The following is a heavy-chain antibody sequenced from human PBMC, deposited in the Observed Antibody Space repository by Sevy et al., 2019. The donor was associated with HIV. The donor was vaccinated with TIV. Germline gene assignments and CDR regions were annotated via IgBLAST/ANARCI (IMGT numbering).Heavy chain of an antibody. CDR3: ARDVGGNCHYYYYDGMDV. J-gene: IGHJ6*02. CDR2: ISYDGSNT. Sequence: GGSLRLSCAASGFTFSSYAMHWVRQAPGKGLEWVAVISYDGSNTYYADSVKGRFTISRDNSKNTLYLQMNSLRAEDMAVYYCARDVGGNCHYYYYDGMDVWGQGTTVTVSS. V-gene: IGHV3-30-3*01. CDR1: GFTFSSYA. D-gene: IGHD2-15*01.